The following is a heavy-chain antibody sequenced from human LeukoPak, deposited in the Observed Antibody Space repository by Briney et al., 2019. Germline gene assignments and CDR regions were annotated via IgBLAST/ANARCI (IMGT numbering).Heavy chain of an antibody. V-gene: IGHV3-48*04. CDR3: ARDRVGATTNFDY. J-gene: IGHJ4*02. D-gene: IGHD1-26*01. CDR1: GFTFSTYS. Sequence: PGGSLRLSCAASGFTFSTYSMNWVRQAPGKGLEWVSYISNTGSPIYYADSVKGRFSISRDNARNSLYLQMNSLRGEDTAVYYCARDRVGATTNFDYWGQGTLVTVSS. CDR2: ISNTGSPI.